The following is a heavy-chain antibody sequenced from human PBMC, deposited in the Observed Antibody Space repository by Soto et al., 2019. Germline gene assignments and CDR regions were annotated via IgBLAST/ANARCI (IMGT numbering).Heavy chain of an antibody. CDR2: ISSSGSTI. CDR1: GFTFSDYY. CDR3: ARASYDSRWIQLWPVYYYYGMDV. J-gene: IGHJ6*02. V-gene: IGHV3-11*01. D-gene: IGHD5-18*01. Sequence: PGGSLRLSCAASGFTFSDYYMGWIRQAPGKGLECVSYISSSGSTIYYADSVKGRFTISRDNAKNSLYLQMNSLRAEDTAVYYCARASYDSRWIQLWPVYYYYGMDVWGQGTTVTVSS.